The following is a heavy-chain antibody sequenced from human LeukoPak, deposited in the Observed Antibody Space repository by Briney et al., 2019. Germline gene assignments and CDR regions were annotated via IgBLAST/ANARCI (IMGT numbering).Heavy chain of an antibody. CDR2: INPNRGGT. CDR1: GHTLTGYY. CDR3: ARGCSGGSCYYYYYIDV. Sequence: ASVKVSCKASGHTLTGYYMHGVRQAPGQGLEWVGWINPNRGGTNYTQKFQGRVTMTRDTSISKAYMGRSRLRSEDTAVYYCARGCSGGSCYYYYYIDVWGKGTTVTVSS. J-gene: IGHJ6*03. V-gene: IGHV1-2*02. D-gene: IGHD2-15*01.